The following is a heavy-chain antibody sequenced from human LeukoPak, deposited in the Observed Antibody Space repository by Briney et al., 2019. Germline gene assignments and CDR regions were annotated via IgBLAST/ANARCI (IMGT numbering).Heavy chain of an antibody. D-gene: IGHD2-2*01. J-gene: IGHJ4*02. CDR2: ISSSSSYI. CDR1: GFTFSSYS. V-gene: IGHV3-21*01. Sequence: GGSLRLSCAASGFTFSSYSMNWVRQAPGKGLEWVPSISSSSSYIYYADSVKGRFTIPRDNAKNSLYLQMNSLRAEDTAVYYCAREGFCSSTSCADYWGQGTLVTVSS. CDR3: AREGFCSSTSCADY.